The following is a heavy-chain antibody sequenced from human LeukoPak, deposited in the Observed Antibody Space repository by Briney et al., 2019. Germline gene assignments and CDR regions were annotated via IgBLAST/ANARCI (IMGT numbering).Heavy chain of an antibody. CDR2: ISWNSGSI. J-gene: IGHJ4*02. CDR3: AKEEAGNFDY. CDR1: GFTFDDYA. V-gene: IGHV3-9*03. Sequence: GGSLRLSCAASGFTFDDYAMHWVRQAPGKGLEWVSGISWNSGSIGYADSVKGQFTISRDNAKNSLYLQMNSLRAEDMALYYCAKEEAGNFDYWGQGTLVTVSS.